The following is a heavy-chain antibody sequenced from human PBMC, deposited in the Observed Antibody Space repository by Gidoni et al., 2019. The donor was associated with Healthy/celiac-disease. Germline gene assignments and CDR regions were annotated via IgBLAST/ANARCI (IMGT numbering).Heavy chain of an antibody. J-gene: IGHJ6*02. CDR1: GGTFSSSA. D-gene: IGHD6-6*01. V-gene: IGHV1-69*01. CDR3: ARSFSSSSPPPYYYYYGMDV. CDR2: IIPIFGTA. Sequence: QVQLVQSGAEVKKPGSSVKVSCKASGGTFSSSAISWVRQAPGQGLEWMGGIIPIFGTANYAQKFQGRVTMTADESTSTAYMELSSLRSEDTAVYYCARSFSSSSPPPYYYYYGMDVWGQGTTVTVSS.